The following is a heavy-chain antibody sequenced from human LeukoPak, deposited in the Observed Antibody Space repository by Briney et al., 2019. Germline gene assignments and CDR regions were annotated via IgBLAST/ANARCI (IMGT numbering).Heavy chain of an antibody. CDR2: IYYSGST. CDR3: AVVDYDFWSGYSPRDAFDI. D-gene: IGHD3-3*01. V-gene: IGHV4-39*01. CDR1: GGSISSSSYY. Sequence: SETLSLTCTVSGGSISSSSYYWGWIRQPPGQGLEWIGGIYYSGSTYYNPSLKSRVTISVDTSKNQFSLKLSSVTAADTAVYYCAVVDYDFWSGYSPRDAFDIWGQGTMVTVSS. J-gene: IGHJ3*02.